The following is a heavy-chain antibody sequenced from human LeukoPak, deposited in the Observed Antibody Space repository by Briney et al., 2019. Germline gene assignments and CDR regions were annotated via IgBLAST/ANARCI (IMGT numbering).Heavy chain of an antibody. J-gene: IGHJ4*02. CDR1: GFTFSSFA. CDR2: IYGSNNNT. CDR3: AKGISGSCYTGLGF. Sequence: GGSLRLSCAASGFTFSSFAMGWVRLAPGKGLQWISCIYGSNNNTYYTDSVTGRFAISRDNSKTTLFLQMNSLRAEDTAVYYCAKGISGSCYTGLGFWGQGTLVTVSS. V-gene: IGHV3-23*05. D-gene: IGHD2-2*02.